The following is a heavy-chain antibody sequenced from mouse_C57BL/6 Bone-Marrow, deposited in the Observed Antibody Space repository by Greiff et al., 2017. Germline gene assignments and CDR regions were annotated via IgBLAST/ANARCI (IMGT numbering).Heavy chain of an antibody. V-gene: IGHV5-6*02. CDR3: ARPYCGSLAWFAY. CDR2: ISSGGSYT. D-gene: IGHD1-1*02. CDR1: GFTFSSYG. J-gene: IGHJ3*01. Sequence: EVTLVESGGDLVKPGGSLKLSCAASGFTFSSYGMSWVRQTPDKRLEWVATISSGGSYTYYPDSVKGRFTISRDNAKNTLYLQMSSLKSEDTAMYYCARPYCGSLAWFAYWGHGTLVTVSA.